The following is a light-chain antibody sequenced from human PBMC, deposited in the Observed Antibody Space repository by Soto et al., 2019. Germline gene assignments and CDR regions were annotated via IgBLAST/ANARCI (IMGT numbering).Light chain of an antibody. CDR3: SSYTSSSTYV. CDR1: SSDVGGYNY. J-gene: IGLJ1*01. CDR2: EVS. Sequence: QSALTQPASVSGSPGQSITISCTGTSSDVGGYNYVSWYQQHPDKAPKLMIYEVSNRPSGLSNRFSGSKSGNTASLTISGLQAEDEADYYCSSYTSSSTYVFGTGTKLTVL. V-gene: IGLV2-14*01.